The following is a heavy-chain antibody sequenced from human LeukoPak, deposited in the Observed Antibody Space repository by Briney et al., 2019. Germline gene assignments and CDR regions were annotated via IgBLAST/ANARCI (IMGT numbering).Heavy chain of an antibody. Sequence: ASVKVSCKASGYTFTGYYMHWVRQAPGQGLEWMGWINPNSGGTNYAQKFQGRVTMTRDTSISTAYMELSRLRSDDTAVYYCARAPPDYYGLGSYYLGHDYWGQGTLVTVSS. J-gene: IGHJ4*02. D-gene: IGHD3-10*01. CDR2: INPNSGGT. V-gene: IGHV1-2*02. CDR1: GYTFTGYY. CDR3: ARAPPDYYGLGSYYLGHDY.